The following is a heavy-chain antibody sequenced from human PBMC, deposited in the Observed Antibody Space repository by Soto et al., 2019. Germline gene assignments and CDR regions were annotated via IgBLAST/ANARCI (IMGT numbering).Heavy chain of an antibody. Sequence: GSLRLSCAASGFNFNSEWMSWVRQFPGKGLEWVANIKEDGSQKYYVDSVKGRFTISRDNAKNSLYLQMNTLRVEDTAVYYYEKEGGNREAFFASGGRGTRVTVSS. V-gene: IGHV3-7*01. D-gene: IGHD3-16*01. CDR3: EKEGGNREAFFAS. CDR2: IKEDGSQK. J-gene: IGHJ4*02. CDR1: GFNFNSEW.